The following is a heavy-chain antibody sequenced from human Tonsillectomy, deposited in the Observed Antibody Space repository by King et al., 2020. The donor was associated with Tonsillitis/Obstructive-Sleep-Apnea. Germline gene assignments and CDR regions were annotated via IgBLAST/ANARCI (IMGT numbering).Heavy chain of an antibody. V-gene: IGHV3-11*06. J-gene: IGHJ4*02. CDR1: GFTFSDYY. D-gene: IGHD3-3*01. CDR2: ISSSSSYT. Sequence: QLVQSGGGLVKPGGSLRLSCAASGFTFSDYYMSWIRQAPGKGLEWVSYISSSSSYTNYADSVKGRFTISRENAKNSLYLQMNSLRAEDTAVYYCARGPSTIFGVAAPFFDYWGQGTLVTVSS. CDR3: ARGPSTIFGVAAPFFDY.